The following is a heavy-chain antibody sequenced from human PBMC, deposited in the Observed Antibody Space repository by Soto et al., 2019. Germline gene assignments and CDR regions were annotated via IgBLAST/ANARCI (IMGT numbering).Heavy chain of an antibody. J-gene: IGHJ6*03. V-gene: IGHV3-72*01. CDR2: TRNKANSYTT. D-gene: IGHD2-15*01. CDR1: GFTFSDHY. CDR3: ARDGLGVVAAAGKASVYYYHYYMDV. Sequence: GGSLRLSCAASGFTFSDHYMDWVRQAPGKGLEWVGRTRNKANSYTTEYAASVKGRFTISRDDSKNSLYLQMNSLKTEDTAVYYCARDGLGVVAAAGKASVYYYHYYMDVWGKGTTVTVSS.